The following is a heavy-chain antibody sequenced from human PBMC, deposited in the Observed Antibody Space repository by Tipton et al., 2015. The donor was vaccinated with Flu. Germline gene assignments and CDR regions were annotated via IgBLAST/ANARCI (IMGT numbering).Heavy chain of an antibody. V-gene: IGHV4-59*11. Sequence: TLSLTCTVSGGSISSHYWSWIRQSPGKGLEWIGYIYYSGSISYNPSLKSRVTISVDTSKNQLSLKLSSVTAADTAVYYCAREWGDAFDIWGQGTRVTVSS. D-gene: IGHD3-16*01. CDR3: AREWGDAFDI. CDR2: IYYSGSI. CDR1: GGSISSHY. J-gene: IGHJ3*02.